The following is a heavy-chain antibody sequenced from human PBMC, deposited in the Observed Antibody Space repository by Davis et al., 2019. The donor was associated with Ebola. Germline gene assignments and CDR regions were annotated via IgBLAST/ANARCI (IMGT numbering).Heavy chain of an antibody. J-gene: IGHJ4*02. CDR1: GFTFSSYG. D-gene: IGHD5-24*01. CDR3: AGGPKRWLQLGY. Sequence: GESLKISCAASGFTFSSYGMHWVRQAPGKGLEWVAVISYDGSNKYYADSVKGRFTISRHNSKNTLYLQMNSLRAEDTAVYYCAGGPKRWLQLGYWGQGTLVTVSS. V-gene: IGHV3-30*03. CDR2: ISYDGSNK.